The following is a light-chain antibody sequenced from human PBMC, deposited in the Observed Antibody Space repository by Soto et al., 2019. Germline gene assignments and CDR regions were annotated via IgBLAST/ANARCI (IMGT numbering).Light chain of an antibody. CDR3: SSYTSSSANWV. J-gene: IGLJ3*02. CDR1: SSDVGGYNY. CDR2: DVS. V-gene: IGLV2-14*01. Sequence: QSVLTQPASVSGSPGQSITISCTGTSSDVGGYNYVSWYQQHPGKAPKLMIYDVSNRPSGVSNRFSGSKSGNTASLTISGIQAEDEADYYCSSYTSSSANWVFGGGTKLTVL.